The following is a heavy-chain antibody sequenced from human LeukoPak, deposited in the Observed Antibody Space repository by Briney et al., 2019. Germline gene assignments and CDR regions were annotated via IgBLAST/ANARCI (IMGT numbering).Heavy chain of an antibody. CDR2: IYSGGST. D-gene: IGHD1-26*01. CDR3: ATVVGATPEGFDY. Sequence: QSGGSLRLSCGASGFTFSNYAMHWVRQAPGKGLEWVSVIYSGGSTYYADSVKGRFTISRDNSKNTLYLQMNSLRAEDTAVYYCATVVGATPEGFDYWGQGTLVTVSS. V-gene: IGHV3-66*01. J-gene: IGHJ4*02. CDR1: GFTFSNYA.